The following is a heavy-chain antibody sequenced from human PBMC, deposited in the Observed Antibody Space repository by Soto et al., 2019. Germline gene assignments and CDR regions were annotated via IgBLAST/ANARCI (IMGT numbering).Heavy chain of an antibody. CDR3: AIVGGPLGELRWLPSKPIDY. J-gene: IGHJ4*02. CDR1: GYTFTSYG. V-gene: IGHV1-18*01. D-gene: IGHD4-17*01. Sequence: ASVKVSCKASGYTFTSYGISWVRQAPGQGLEWMGWISAYNGNTNYAQKLQGRDTMTTDTSTSTAYMELRSLRSDDTAVYYCAIVGGPLGELRWLPSKPIDYWGQGTLVTVSS. CDR2: ISAYNGNT.